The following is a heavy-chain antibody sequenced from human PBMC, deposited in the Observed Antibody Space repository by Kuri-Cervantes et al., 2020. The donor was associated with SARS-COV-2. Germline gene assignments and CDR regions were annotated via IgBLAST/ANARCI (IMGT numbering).Heavy chain of an antibody. V-gene: IGHV4-4*07. J-gene: IGHJ5*02. CDR2: IYTDGST. D-gene: IGHD3-10*01. Sequence: SETLSLTCTVSGGSISSYYWSWIRQPAGKGLEWIGRIYTDGSTNYNPSLKSRVTISVDTSKNQFSLKLSSVTAADTAIYYCARQPLDQVLWVGAYWFDPWGQGTLVTVSS. CDR3: ARQPLDQVLWVGAYWFDP. CDR1: GGSISSYY.